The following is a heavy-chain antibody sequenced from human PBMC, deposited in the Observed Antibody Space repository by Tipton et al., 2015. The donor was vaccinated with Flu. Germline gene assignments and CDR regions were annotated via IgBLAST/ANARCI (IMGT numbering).Heavy chain of an antibody. CDR2: ISYDGSNK. D-gene: IGHD4-11*01. J-gene: IGHJ4*02. Sequence: SLRLSCAASGFTFSSYGMHWVRQAPGKGLEWVAVISYDGSNKYYADSVKGRFTISRDNSKNTLYLQMNSLRAEDTAVYYCAKILEFGATTVKKYTRPATQGEGVIDYWGQGTLVTVSS. CDR3: AKILEFGATTVKKYTRPATQGEGVIDY. CDR1: GFTFSSYG. V-gene: IGHV3-30*18.